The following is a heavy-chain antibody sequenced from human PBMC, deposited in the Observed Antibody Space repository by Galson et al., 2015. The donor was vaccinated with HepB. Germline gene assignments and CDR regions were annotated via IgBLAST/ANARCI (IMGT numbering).Heavy chain of an antibody. V-gene: IGHV1-3*01. CDR3: ARDSYYGSGSYYNGKGEFDY. CDR2: INAGNGNT. Sequence: SVKVSCKASGYTFTSYAMHWVRQAPGQRLEWMGWINAGNGNTKYSQKFRGRVTITRETSASTAYMELGSLRSEDTAVYYCARDSYYGSGSYYNGKGEFDYWGQGTLVTVSS. J-gene: IGHJ4*02. CDR1: GYTFTSYA. D-gene: IGHD3-10*01.